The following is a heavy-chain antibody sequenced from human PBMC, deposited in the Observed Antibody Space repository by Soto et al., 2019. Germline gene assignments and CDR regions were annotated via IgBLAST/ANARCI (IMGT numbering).Heavy chain of an antibody. D-gene: IGHD3-22*01. CDR2: ISYDGSNK. CDR1: GFTFSSYG. Sequence: QVQLVESGGGVVQPGRSLRLSCAASGFTFSSYGMHWVRQAPGKGLEWVAVISYDGSNKYYADSVKGRFTISRDNSKNXLYLQMNSLRAEDTAVYYCAKPRRSGYPITGPFQHWGQGTLVTVSS. J-gene: IGHJ1*01. V-gene: IGHV3-30*18. CDR3: AKPRRSGYPITGPFQH.